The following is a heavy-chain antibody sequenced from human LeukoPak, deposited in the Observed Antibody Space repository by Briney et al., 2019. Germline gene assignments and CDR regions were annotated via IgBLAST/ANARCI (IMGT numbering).Heavy chain of an antibody. Sequence: SETLSLTCTVSGGSISSGGYYWSWIRQPPGKGLEWIGYIYHSGSTYYNPSLKSRVTISVDRSKNQFSLKLSSVTAADTAVYYCARGSQPAAPTGWFDPWGQGTLVTVSS. V-gene: IGHV4-30-2*01. J-gene: IGHJ5*02. D-gene: IGHD2-2*01. CDR2: IYHSGST. CDR1: GGSISSGGYY. CDR3: ARGSQPAAPTGWFDP.